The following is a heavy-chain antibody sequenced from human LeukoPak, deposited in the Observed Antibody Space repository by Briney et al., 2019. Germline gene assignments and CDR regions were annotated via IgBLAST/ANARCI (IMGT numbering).Heavy chain of an antibody. Sequence: GGSLRLSCATSGFSFSSYAMSWVRQAPGKGLEWASAMSSSDDGRYYAASVRGRFTISRDTSRSTLYLQMNSLRAEDAAVYYCAKAPVTSCRGAFCYPFDYWGQGTLVTVSS. J-gene: IGHJ4*02. CDR2: MSSSDDGR. CDR1: GFSFSSYA. D-gene: IGHD2-15*01. CDR3: AKAPVTSCRGAFCYPFDY. V-gene: IGHV3-23*01.